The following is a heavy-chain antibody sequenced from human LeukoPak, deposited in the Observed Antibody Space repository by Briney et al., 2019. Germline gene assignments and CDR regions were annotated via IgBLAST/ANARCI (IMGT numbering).Heavy chain of an antibody. CDR3: ARIGYRGSSFDY. V-gene: IGHV3-7*05. Sequence: GGSLRLSCAASGFTFNRYWMSWVRQAPGKGLEWVASIKQDGSETDYVDSLKGRFSISRDNARNSVHLQMNSLRVDDTAEYYCARIGYRGSSFDYWGQGTQVTVSS. J-gene: IGHJ4*02. D-gene: IGHD6-13*01. CDR1: GFTFNRYW. CDR2: IKQDGSET.